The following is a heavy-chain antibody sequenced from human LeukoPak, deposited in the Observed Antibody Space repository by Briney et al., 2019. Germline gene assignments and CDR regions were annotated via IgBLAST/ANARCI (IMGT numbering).Heavy chain of an antibody. CDR2: ISGSGGST. D-gene: IGHD6-13*01. CDR1: GFTFSSYA. V-gene: IGHV3-23*01. J-gene: IGHJ5*02. Sequence: GGSLRLSCAASGFTFSSYAMSWVRQAPGKGLEWVSAISGSGGSTYYADSVKGRFTISRDNSKNTQYLQMNSLRAEDTAVYYCVKGGAAAAPGPWFDPWGQGTLVTVSS. CDR3: VKGGAAAAPGPWFDP.